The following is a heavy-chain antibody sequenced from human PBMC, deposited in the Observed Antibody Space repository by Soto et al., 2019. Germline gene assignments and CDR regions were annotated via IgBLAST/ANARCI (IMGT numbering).Heavy chain of an antibody. V-gene: IGHV3-33*01. D-gene: IGHD6-13*01. CDR3: ARRQISPPTRGAASARGGMDV. Sequence: QVQLVESGGGVVQPGRSLRLSCAASGFNFNNYGMHWVRQAPGKGLEWVAVIWNDGNGYYYANSVKGRFTISRDNSKNTLYLQMRRLRAEEKAVYYCARRQISPPTRGAASARGGMDVWGQGTTVTVSS. CDR2: IWNDGNGY. CDR1: GFNFNNYG. J-gene: IGHJ6*02.